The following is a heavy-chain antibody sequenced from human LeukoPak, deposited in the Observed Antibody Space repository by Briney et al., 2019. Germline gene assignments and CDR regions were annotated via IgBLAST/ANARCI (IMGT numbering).Heavy chain of an antibody. Sequence: SETLSLTCTVSGGSIRGYYGSWIRQPPGKGLEWIGHIYYGGSTNYNPSLKSRVTISVDTSKNQFSLKLSSVTAADTAVYYCARETVTTSRYYYYGMDVWGQGTTVTVSS. V-gene: IGHV4-59*12. CDR2: IYYGGST. CDR1: GGSIRGYY. J-gene: IGHJ6*02. CDR3: ARETVTTSRYYYYGMDV. D-gene: IGHD4-17*01.